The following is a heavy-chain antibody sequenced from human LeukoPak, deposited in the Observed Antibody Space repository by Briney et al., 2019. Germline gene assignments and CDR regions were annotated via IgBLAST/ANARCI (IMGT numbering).Heavy chain of an antibody. CDR2: IDRSGTT. D-gene: IGHD2/OR15-2a*01. V-gene: IGHV4-34*01. CDR3: AGHHPRNTVDF. J-gene: IGHJ4*02. Sequence: PSETLSLTCAVLGGSFSDKYWSWIRQAPGKGLEWIGEIDRSGTTNYNPSLESRVTASMDTSKNQFSLDLRSVTAADTAVYYCAGHHPRNTVDFWGQGTLVTVSS. CDR1: GGSFSDKY.